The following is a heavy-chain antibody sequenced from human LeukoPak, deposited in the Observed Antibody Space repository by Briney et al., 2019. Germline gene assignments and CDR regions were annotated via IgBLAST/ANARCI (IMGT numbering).Heavy chain of an antibody. Sequence: GGSLRLSCAASGFTFSSYAMGWVRQAPGKGLEWVSAISGSGGSTYYADSVKGRFTISRDNSKNTLYLQMNSLRAEDTAVYYCAKDEEGYYYDSSGYAWGQGTLVTVSS. CDR2: ISGSGGST. CDR3: AKDEEGYYYDSSGYA. J-gene: IGHJ5*02. D-gene: IGHD3-22*01. V-gene: IGHV3-23*01. CDR1: GFTFSSYA.